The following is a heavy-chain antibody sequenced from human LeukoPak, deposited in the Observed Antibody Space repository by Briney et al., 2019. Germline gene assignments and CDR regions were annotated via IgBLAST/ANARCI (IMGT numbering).Heavy chain of an antibody. J-gene: IGHJ4*02. CDR2: IYYSGST. Sequence: SETLSLTCTVSGGSISSGSYYWGWIRQPPGKGLEWIGSIYYSGSTYNNPSLKSRVTISVDTSKNQFSLKLSSVTAADTAVYYCARNMVGETTFDYWGQGTLVTVSS. CDR1: GGSISSGSYY. D-gene: IGHD2/OR15-2a*01. CDR3: ARNMVGETTFDY. V-gene: IGHV4-39*07.